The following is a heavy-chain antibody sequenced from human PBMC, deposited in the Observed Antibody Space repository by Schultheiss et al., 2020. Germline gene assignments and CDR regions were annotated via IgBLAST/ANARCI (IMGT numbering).Heavy chain of an antibody. D-gene: IGHD3-10*01. CDR3: ARERSHYYYYYGMDV. V-gene: IGHV1-69*01. Sequence: KISCKASGGTFSSYAISWVRQAPGQGLEWMGGIIPIFGTANYAQKFQGRVTITADESTSTAYMELSSLRSEDTAVYYCARERSHYYYYYGMDVWGQGTTVTVS. CDR2: IIPIFGTA. CDR1: GGTFSSYA. J-gene: IGHJ6*02.